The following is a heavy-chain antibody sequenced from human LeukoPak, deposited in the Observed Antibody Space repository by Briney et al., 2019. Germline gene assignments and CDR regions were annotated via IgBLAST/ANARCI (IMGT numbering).Heavy chain of an antibody. D-gene: IGHD6-19*01. Sequence: GGSLRLSCAASGFTFSSYAMSWVRQAPGKGLEWVSAISGSGGSTYYADSVKGRFTISRDNSKNTLYLQMNSLRAEDTAVYYCAKDREKQWLAPGGFFDYWGQGTLVTVSS. J-gene: IGHJ4*02. CDR3: AKDREKQWLAPGGFFDY. V-gene: IGHV3-23*01. CDR2: ISGSGGST. CDR1: GFTFSSYA.